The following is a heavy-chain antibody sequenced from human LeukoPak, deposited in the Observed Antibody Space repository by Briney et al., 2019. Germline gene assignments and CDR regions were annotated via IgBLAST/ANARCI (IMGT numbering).Heavy chain of an antibody. Sequence: ASVKVSCKASGYTFTDYYMHWVRQAPGKGLEWMGWINPNSGGTNYAQKFQGRVTMTRDTSISTAYIELSRLRSDDTAVYYCARSSYDSSGYYPLYFDYWGQGTLVTVSS. CDR1: GYTFTDYY. CDR2: INPNSGGT. V-gene: IGHV1-2*02. D-gene: IGHD3-22*01. J-gene: IGHJ4*02. CDR3: ARSSYDSSGYYPLYFDY.